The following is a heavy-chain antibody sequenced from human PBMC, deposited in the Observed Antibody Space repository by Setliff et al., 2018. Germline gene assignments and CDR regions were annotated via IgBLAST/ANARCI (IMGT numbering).Heavy chain of an antibody. D-gene: IGHD6-19*01. J-gene: IGHJ5*02. CDR1: GYTFTSYG. CDR3: ARDKAKWLVFNRWFDP. V-gene: IGHV1-18*01. CDR2: ISAYNANT. Sequence: ASVKVSCKASGYTFTSYGISWVRQAPGQGLEWMGWISAYNANTNYAQKLQGRVTMTTDTSTSTAYMELRSLRSDDTAVYYCARDKAKWLVFNRWFDPWGQGTLGTVPQ.